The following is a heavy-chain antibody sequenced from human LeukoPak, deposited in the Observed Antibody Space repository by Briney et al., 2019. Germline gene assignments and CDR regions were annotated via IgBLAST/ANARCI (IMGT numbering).Heavy chain of an antibody. CDR2: INPSSGGT. CDR1: GYTFTGYY. Sequence: GASVKVSCKASGYTFTGYYMHWGRQAPGQGLEWMGWINPSSGGTNYAQKFQGRVTMSRDTSISTAYMELSRLRSDDTAVYYCARGSVSSGWYGPRDYWGQGTLVTVSS. CDR3: ARGSVSSGWYGPRDY. V-gene: IGHV1-2*02. D-gene: IGHD6-19*01. J-gene: IGHJ4*02.